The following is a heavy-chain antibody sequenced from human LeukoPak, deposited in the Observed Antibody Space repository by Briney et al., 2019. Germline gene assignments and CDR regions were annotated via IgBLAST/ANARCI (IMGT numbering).Heavy chain of an antibody. CDR3: AGQQLATFDY. Sequence: GRSLRLSCAASGFTFSSYGMHWVRQAPGKGLEWVAVISYDGSNKYYADSVKGRFTISRDNSKNTLYLQMNSLRAEDTAVYYCAGQQLATFDYLGQGNLGTGSS. D-gene: IGHD6-13*01. J-gene: IGHJ4*02. CDR1: GFTFSSYG. V-gene: IGHV3-30*03. CDR2: ISYDGSNK.